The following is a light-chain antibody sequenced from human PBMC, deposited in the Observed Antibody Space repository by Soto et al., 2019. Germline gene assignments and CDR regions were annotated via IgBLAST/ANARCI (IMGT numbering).Light chain of an antibody. CDR3: QQYNDWPPT. J-gene: IGKJ1*01. CDR2: GAS. CDR1: RSVSSN. Sequence: EIVLTQSPATLSVSPGERATLSCRASRSVSSNLVWYQHKPGQAPRLLIYGASTRATGIPARFSGSGSGTEFTLTISSLQSEDFAVYYCQQYNDWPPTLGQGTKVDIK. V-gene: IGKV3-15*01.